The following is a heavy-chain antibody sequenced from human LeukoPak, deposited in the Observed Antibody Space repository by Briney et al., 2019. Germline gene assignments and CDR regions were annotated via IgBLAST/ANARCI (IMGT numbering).Heavy chain of an antibody. V-gene: IGHV3-33*01. CDR1: GFTFSSYG. D-gene: IGHD2-21*02. CDR3: SRDRGGGDIYFDY. J-gene: IGHJ4*02. Sequence: PGRSLRLSCAASGFTFSSYGMHWVRQAPGKGLEWVAVIWYDGSNKYYADSVKGRFTISRDNAKNSLYLQMSSLGAEDTAIYYCSRDRGGGDIYFDYWGQGTLVTVSS. CDR2: IWYDGSNK.